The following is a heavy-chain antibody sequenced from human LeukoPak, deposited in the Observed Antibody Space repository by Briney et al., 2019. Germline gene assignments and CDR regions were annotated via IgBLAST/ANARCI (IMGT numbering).Heavy chain of an antibody. J-gene: IGHJ4*02. V-gene: IGHV3-23*01. D-gene: IGHD5-18*01. CDR1: GFAFSSYA. Sequence: GSLRLSCAASGFAFSSYAMSWVRQVPGKGLEWVSSIISSGGVTYYADSVKGRFTISRDNSKNTVYLQMDNLRAEDSAVYYCAKNAGYSYGLYYFDYWGQGTLVTVSS. CDR3: AKNAGYSYGLYYFDY. CDR2: IISSGGVT.